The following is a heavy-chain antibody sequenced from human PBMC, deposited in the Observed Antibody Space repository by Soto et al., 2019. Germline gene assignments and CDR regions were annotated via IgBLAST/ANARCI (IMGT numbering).Heavy chain of an antibody. D-gene: IGHD6-13*01. CDR2: INAGNGNT. J-gene: IGHJ5*02. CDR3: ARDGIAAVGTSWFDP. Sequence: QVQLVQSGAEEKKPGASVKVSCKASGYTFTSHAMHWVRQAPGQRLEWMGWINAGNGNTKYSQKFQGRVTITTDTSASPADMELSSLRSEDTAVYYCARDGIAAVGTSWFDPWGQGTLVTVSS. V-gene: IGHV1-3*05. CDR1: GYTFTSHA.